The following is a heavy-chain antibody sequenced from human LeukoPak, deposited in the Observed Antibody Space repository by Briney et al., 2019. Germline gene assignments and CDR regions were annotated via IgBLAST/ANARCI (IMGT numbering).Heavy chain of an antibody. V-gene: IGHV4-59*01. D-gene: IGHD3-22*01. CDR1: GGSISSYY. J-gene: IGHJ2*01. CDR3: ARGVSMIVVVIHDWYFDL. Sequence: SETLSLTCTVSGGSISSYYWSWIRQPPGKGLEWIGYIYYSGSTDSNPSLKSRVTISVDTSKNQFSLKLRSVTAADTAVYYCARGVSMIVVVIHDWYFDLWGRGTLVTVSS. CDR2: IYYSGST.